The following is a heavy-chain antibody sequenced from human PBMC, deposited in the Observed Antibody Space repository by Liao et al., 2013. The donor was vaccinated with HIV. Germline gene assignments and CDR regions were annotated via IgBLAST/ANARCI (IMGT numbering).Heavy chain of an antibody. V-gene: IGHV4-61*02. CDR1: GGSITSGPYY. CDR3: AREQWLPPLFNWFDP. Sequence: QVQLQESGPGLVKPSQTLSLTCTVSGGSITSGPYYWSWIRQPAEGGLEWIGRIYTSGYTNYSPSLKSRVTISLDTSRNQLSLKLSSVTAADTAVYYCAREQWLPPLFNWFDPWGQGALVTVSS. D-gene: IGHD3-22*01. J-gene: IGHJ5*02. CDR2: IYTSGYT.